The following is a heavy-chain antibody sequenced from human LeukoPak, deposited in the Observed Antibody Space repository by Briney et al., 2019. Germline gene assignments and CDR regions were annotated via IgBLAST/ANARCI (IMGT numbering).Heavy chain of an antibody. CDR2: LYSGGNT. D-gene: IGHD2-21*02. CDR3: ARDSGDGDYTPDMNL. CDR1: GFSVSRNY. V-gene: IGHV3-53*01. Sequence: GGSLRLSCVASGFSVSRNYMNWIRQAPGEGLEWVSVLYSGGNTYYADSVKGRFTISRDNSRNTLYLQMNSLRVEDTAVYYCARDSGDGDYTPDMNLWGKGTTVTVSS. J-gene: IGHJ6*03.